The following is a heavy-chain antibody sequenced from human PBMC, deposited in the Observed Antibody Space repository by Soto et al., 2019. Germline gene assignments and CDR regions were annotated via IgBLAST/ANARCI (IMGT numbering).Heavy chain of an antibody. V-gene: IGHV4-34*01. CDR2: INHSGST. CDR3: AREAFSLFGVATRGKGWFDP. J-gene: IGHJ5*02. CDR1: GGSFSGYC. D-gene: IGHD3-3*02. Sequence: SETLSLTCAVYGGSFSGYCWSWIRQPPGKGLEWIGEINHSGSTNYNPSLKSRVTISVDTSKNQFSLKLSSVTAADTAVYYCAREAFSLFGVATRGKGWFDPWGQGTLVTVSS.